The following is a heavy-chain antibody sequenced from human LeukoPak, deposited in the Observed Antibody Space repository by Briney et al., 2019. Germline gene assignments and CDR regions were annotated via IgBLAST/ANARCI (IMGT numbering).Heavy chain of an antibody. CDR3: ATDRGWRTSGYYLYYFEY. CDR1: GFNFNNYR. V-gene: IGHV3-7*01. CDR2: IKDDGSEE. D-gene: IGHD3-3*01. Sequence: GGSLRLSCAASGFNFNNYRMSWLRQAPGKGLEWVANIKDDGSEEYYVDSVRGRFTISRDNTKNLLYLQMSSLRAEDTAVYYCATDRGWRTSGYYLYYFEYWGQGTLVTFSS. J-gene: IGHJ4*02.